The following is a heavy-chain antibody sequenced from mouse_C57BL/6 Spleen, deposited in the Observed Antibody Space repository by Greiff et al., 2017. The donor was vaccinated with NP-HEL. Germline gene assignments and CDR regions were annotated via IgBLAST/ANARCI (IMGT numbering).Heavy chain of an antibody. D-gene: IGHD2-1*01. CDR3: ARDLLEGYFDV. J-gene: IGHJ1*03. CDR1: GFTFSDYY. Sequence: EVKLVESEGGLVQPGSSMKLSCTASGFTFSDYYMAWVRQVPEKGLEWVANINYDGSSTYYLDSLKSRFIISRDNAKNILYLQMSSLKSEDTATYYCARDLLEGYFDVWGTGTTGTVSS. CDR2: INYDGSST. V-gene: IGHV5-16*01.